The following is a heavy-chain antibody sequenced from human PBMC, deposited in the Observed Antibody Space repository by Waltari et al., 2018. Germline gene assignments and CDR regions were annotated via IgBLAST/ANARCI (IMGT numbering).Heavy chain of an antibody. J-gene: IGHJ6*02. D-gene: IGHD3-22*01. CDR3: ARVATKTYSSPVPGRPYYYGMDV. CDR1: GFTFSRYW. Sequence: EEQLVESGGGLAQPGESLRLSCAASGFTFSRYWMDWVRQAPGKGLVWVSRINRDGSSRTYADSVKGRFTISRDNAKNTLYVQMNRLRAEDTAVYYCARVATKTYSSPVPGRPYYYGMDVWGQGTTVTVSS. V-gene: IGHV3-74*01. CDR2: INRDGSSR.